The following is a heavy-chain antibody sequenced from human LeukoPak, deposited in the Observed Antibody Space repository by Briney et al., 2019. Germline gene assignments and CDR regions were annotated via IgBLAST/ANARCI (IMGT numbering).Heavy chain of an antibody. CDR3: VRARLIRLENFFDY. V-gene: IGHV3-11*04. CDR1: GGSFSGYY. Sequence: LSLTCAVYGGSFSGYYWSWVRQAPGKGLEWVAYTSRGGSDISYADSVKGRFTISTDNANSSLYLQMNSLRAEDTAVYFCVRARLIRLENFFDYWGQGTLVTVSS. D-gene: IGHD2-21*02. J-gene: IGHJ4*02. CDR2: TSRGGSDI.